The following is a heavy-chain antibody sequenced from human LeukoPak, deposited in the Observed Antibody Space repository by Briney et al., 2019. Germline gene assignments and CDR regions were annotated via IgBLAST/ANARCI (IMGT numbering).Heavy chain of an antibody. J-gene: IGHJ4*02. V-gene: IGHV1-2*02. CDR3: AQSSGWDSLKY. Sequence: ASAKVSCKASGHTFTGYYMHWVRQAPGQGLEWMGWINPNSGGTNHAQKFQGRVSMTRDTPISTAYMELSRLRSDDTAVYYCAQSSGWDSLKYWGQGTLVTVSS. CDR1: GHTFTGYY. CDR2: INPNSGGT. D-gene: IGHD6-19*01.